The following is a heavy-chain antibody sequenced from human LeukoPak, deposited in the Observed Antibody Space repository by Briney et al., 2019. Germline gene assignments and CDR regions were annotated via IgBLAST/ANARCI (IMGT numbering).Heavy chain of an antibody. CDR3: ARSVAGQGY. CDR1: GYTFSSFD. Sequence: ASVKVSCKASGYTFSSFDMNWVRQAPGQGLEWMGWINPNSDNPVYGQKFQGRLTLTRDTSTSTAYMELSSLTSDDTAVYFCARSVAGQGYWGQGTLVTVSS. D-gene: IGHD6-19*01. J-gene: IGHJ4*02. CDR2: INPNSDNP. V-gene: IGHV1-8*01.